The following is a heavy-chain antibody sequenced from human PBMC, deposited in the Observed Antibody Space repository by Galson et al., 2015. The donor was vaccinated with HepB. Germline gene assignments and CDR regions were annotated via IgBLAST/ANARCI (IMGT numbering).Heavy chain of an antibody. D-gene: IGHD6-13*01. J-gene: IGHJ4*02. Sequence: SLRLSCAASGFTFSSHWMNWVRQAPGKGLEWVANTKQDGSEKYYPDSVKGRFTISRDNAKNSLYLQMNSLRAEDTAVYYCARTPARWYYFDDWGQGTLVTVSS. V-gene: IGHV3-7*03. CDR1: GFTFSSHW. CDR2: TKQDGSEK. CDR3: ARTPARWYYFDD.